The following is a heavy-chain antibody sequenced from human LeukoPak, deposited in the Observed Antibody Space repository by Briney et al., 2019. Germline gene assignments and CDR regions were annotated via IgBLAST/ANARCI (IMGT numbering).Heavy chain of an antibody. CDR3: AAARVQSIAARRGYFDL. J-gene: IGHJ2*01. Sequence: ASVKVSCKASGYTFTSYGISWVRQAPGQGLEWMGWISAYNGNTNYAQKLQGRVTMTTDTSTSTAYMELRSLRSDDTAVYYCAAARVQSIAARRGYFDLWGRGTLVTVSS. CDR2: ISAYNGNT. V-gene: IGHV1-18*01. CDR1: GYTFTSYG. D-gene: IGHD6-6*01.